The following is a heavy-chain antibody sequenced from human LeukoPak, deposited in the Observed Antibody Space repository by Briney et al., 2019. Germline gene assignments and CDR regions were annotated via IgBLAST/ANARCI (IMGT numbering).Heavy chain of an antibody. CDR2: ISYDGSNK. CDR1: GFTYSSYA. CDR3: AREYCSSTSCYGLDY. Sequence: LSGGSLRLSCAASGFTYSSYAMHWVRQAPGKGLEWVAVISYDGSNKYYADSMKGRFTISRDNSKNTLYLQMNSLRAEDTAVYYCAREYCSSTSCYGLDYWGQGTLVTVSS. V-gene: IGHV3-30-3*01. J-gene: IGHJ4*02. D-gene: IGHD2-2*01.